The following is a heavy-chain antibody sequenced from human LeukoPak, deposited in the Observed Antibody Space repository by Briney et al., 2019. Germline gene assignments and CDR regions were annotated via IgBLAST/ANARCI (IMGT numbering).Heavy chain of an antibody. CDR1: GFTFSSYA. CDR2: ISGSGGST. Sequence: GGSLRLSCAASGFTFSSYAMSWVRQAPGKGLEWVSAISGSGGSTYYADSVKGRFTISRDNSKNTLYLKMNSLRAADTAVYYCAKDYAVGSIDYWGQGTLVTVSS. D-gene: IGHD3-16*01. V-gene: IGHV3-23*01. CDR3: AKDYAVGSIDY. J-gene: IGHJ4*02.